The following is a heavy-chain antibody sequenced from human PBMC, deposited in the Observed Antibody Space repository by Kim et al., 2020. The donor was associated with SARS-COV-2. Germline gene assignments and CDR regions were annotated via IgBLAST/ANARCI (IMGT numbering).Heavy chain of an antibody. J-gene: IGHJ4*02. CDR1: GGTFSSYA. V-gene: IGHV1-69*13. Sequence: SVKVSCKASGGTFSSYAISWVRQAPGQGLEWMGGIIPIFGTANYAQKFQGRVTITADESTSTAYMELSSLRSEDTAVYYCARGPVDYDFWSGYYGPRLDYWGQGTLVTVSS. D-gene: IGHD3-3*01. CDR2: IIPIFGTA. CDR3: ARGPVDYDFWSGYYGPRLDY.